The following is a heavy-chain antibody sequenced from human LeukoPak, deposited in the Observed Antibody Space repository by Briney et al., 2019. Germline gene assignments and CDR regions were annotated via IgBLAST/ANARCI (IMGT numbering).Heavy chain of an antibody. Sequence: GGSLRLSCAASGFTFSSYEMNWVRQAPGKGLEWVSYISSSGSTIYYADSVKGRFTISRDNAKNSLYLQMNSLRAEGTAVYYCARGPDIVVVVAATGPGWFDPWGQGTLVTVSS. CDR2: ISSSGSTI. CDR1: GFTFSSYE. J-gene: IGHJ5*02. D-gene: IGHD2-15*01. V-gene: IGHV3-48*03. CDR3: ARGPDIVVVVAATGPGWFDP.